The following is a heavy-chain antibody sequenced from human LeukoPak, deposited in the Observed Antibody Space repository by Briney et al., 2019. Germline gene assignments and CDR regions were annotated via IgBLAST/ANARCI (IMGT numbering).Heavy chain of an antibody. CDR1: GYSFNSYW. D-gene: IGHD6-13*01. Sequence: GESLKISCKGSGYSFNSYWISWVRQMPGNGLEWMGRIDPSDSYTNYSPSFQGHVTISGDKSISTAYLQWSSLKAADTAVYYRATRRSSSWYYFDYWGLGTLVTVSS. V-gene: IGHV5-10-1*01. CDR3: ATRRSSSWYYFDY. J-gene: IGHJ4*02. CDR2: IDPSDSYT.